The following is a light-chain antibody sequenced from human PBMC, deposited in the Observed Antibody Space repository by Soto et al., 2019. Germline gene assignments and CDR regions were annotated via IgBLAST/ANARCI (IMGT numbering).Light chain of an antibody. CDR2: AAS. V-gene: IGKV1-27*01. CDR3: QKYHSAPPT. J-gene: IGKJ1*01. CDR1: QGISNY. Sequence: DIQMTQSPSSLSASVGDRVTITCRASQGISNYLAWYQQKPGKVPKLVIYAASTLQSGVPPRFSGSGSGTDFTLSISNLQPEDVGTFYCQKYHSAPPTFGQGTKVDIK.